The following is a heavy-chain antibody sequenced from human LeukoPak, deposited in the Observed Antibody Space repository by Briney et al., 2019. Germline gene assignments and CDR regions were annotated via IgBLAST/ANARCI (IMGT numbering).Heavy chain of an antibody. CDR2: IYYSGST. Sequence: LSETLSLTCTVSGGSIRSSSYYWGWIRQPPGKGLDWIGSIYYSGSTYYNPSLKGRVTISVDTSKNQFSLKLSSVTAADTAVYYCASLLTEYSSSSGDYWGRGTPVTVSS. J-gene: IGHJ4*02. CDR3: ASLLTEYSSSSGDY. CDR1: GGSIRSSSYY. D-gene: IGHD6-6*01. V-gene: IGHV4-39*01.